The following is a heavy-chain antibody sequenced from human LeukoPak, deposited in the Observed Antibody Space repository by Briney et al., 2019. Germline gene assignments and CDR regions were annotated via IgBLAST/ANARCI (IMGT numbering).Heavy chain of an antibody. D-gene: IGHD6-19*01. V-gene: IGHV1-18*01. CDR3: ARDERQPEALAVAGTLSGSFDY. J-gene: IGHJ4*02. CDR2: ISAYNGNT. Sequence: GASVKVSCKASGYTFTSYGISWVRQAPGQGLEWMGWISAYNGNTNYAQKLQGRVTMTTDTSTSTAYMELRSLRSDDTAVYYCARDERQPEALAVAGTLSGSFDYWGQGTLVTVSS. CDR1: GYTFTSYG.